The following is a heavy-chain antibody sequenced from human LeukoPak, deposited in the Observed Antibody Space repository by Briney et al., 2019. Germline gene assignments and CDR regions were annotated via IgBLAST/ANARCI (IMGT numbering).Heavy chain of an antibody. CDR1: GGSISSGGYY. D-gene: IGHD1-26*01. CDR3: ARGRSNYYGMDV. J-gene: IGHJ6*02. CDR2: IYHSGST. Sequence: PSQTLSLTCIVSGGSISSGGYYWSWIRQHPGKGLEWIGYIYHSGSTNYNPSLKSRVAISIDTSKNQFALKMSSVTAADTAVYYCARGRSNYYGMDVWGQGTTVTVSS. V-gene: IGHV4-31*03.